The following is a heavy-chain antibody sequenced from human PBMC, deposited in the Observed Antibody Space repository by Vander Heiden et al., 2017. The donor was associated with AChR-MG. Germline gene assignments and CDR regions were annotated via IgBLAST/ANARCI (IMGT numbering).Heavy chain of an antibody. CDR3: ARDHTASRPGWFHP. D-gene: IGHD6-6*01. J-gene: IGHJ5*02. CDR2: LSYDGSNK. Sequence: QVHLVESGGGVVQPGRSLRLSCAASGFPFSSYGMNWVRQAPGKGLEWVAFLSYDGSNKYYGDSVKGRFTISRDNSKNTLYLQMVSLRAEDTAVYYCARDHTASRPGWFHPWGQGTLVSVSS. V-gene: IGHV3-33*01. CDR1: GFPFSSYG.